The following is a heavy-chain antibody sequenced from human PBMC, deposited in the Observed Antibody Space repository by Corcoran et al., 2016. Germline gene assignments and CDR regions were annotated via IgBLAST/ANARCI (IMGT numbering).Heavy chain of an antibody. D-gene: IGHD3-3*01. CDR3: AKELEMAKYYYYYYGMDV. J-gene: IGHJ6*02. CDR1: GFTFSSYG. CDR2: ISYDGSNK. V-gene: IGHV3-30*18. Sequence: QVQLVESGGGVVQPGRSLRLSCAASGFTFSSYGMHWVRQAPGKGLEWVAVISYDGSNKYYADSVKGRFTISRDNSKNTLYLQMNSLRAEDTAVSYCAKELEMAKYYYYYYGMDVWGQGTTVTVSS.